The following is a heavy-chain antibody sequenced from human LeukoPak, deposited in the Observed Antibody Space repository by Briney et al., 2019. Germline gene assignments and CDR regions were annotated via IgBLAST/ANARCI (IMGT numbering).Heavy chain of an antibody. CDR3: ARRSRLGATPFDY. V-gene: IGHV4-31*03. CDR1: GVSISSGGHY. CDR2: IYYRGST. D-gene: IGHD1-26*01. J-gene: IGHJ4*02. Sequence: PSETLSLTCTVSGVSISSGGHYWSWIRQHPGKGLEWIGYIYYRGSTYYNPSLKSRVTISVDTSKNQFSLKLNSVTAADTAMYYCARRSRLGATPFDYWGQGTLVTVSS.